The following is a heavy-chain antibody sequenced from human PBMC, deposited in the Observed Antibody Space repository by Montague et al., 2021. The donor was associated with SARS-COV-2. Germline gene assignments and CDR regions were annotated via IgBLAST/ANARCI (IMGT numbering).Heavy chain of an antibody. CDR2: IYWNDDK. D-gene: IGHD6-19*01. CDR1: GFSLDSRGVG. CDR3: AHKNSGWPIGFAX. V-gene: IGHV2-5*01. Sequence: PPLVKPTQTLTLTCTFSGFSLDSRGVGVGWIRQPPGKALECLALIYWNDDKRYSPSLKTRLTATKETSKNQVVLTMTNMDPVDTATYFCAHKNSGWPIGFAXWGQGALVTVSS. J-gene: IGHJ4*02.